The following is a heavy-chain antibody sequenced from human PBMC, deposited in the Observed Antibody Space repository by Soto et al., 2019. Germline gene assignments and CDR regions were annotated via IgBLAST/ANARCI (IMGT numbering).Heavy chain of an antibody. Sequence: QVQLVQSGAEVKKPGSSVKVSCKASGGTFSSYTISWVRQAPGQGLEWMGRIIPILGIANYAQKFQGRVTITADKSTSTAYMERSSLRSEDTAVYYCARGLETYYDFWSGYYGFDYWGQGTLVTVSS. CDR1: GGTFSSYT. CDR3: ARGLETYYDFWSGYYGFDY. J-gene: IGHJ4*02. V-gene: IGHV1-69*02. D-gene: IGHD3-3*01. CDR2: IIPILGIA.